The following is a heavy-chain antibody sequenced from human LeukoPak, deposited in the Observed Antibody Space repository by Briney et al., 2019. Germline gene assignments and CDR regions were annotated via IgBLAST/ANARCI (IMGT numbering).Heavy chain of an antibody. CDR3: ARDPHGAYYGSGTLDY. CDR1: GFTFSSYS. V-gene: IGHV3-21*01. Sequence: GGSLRLSCAASGFTFSSYSMNWVRQAPGKGLEWVSSISSSSSYIYYADSVKGRFTISRDNAKNSLYLQMNSLRAEDTAVYYCARDPHGAYYGSGTLDYWGQGTLVTVSS. CDR2: ISSSSSYI. J-gene: IGHJ4*02. D-gene: IGHD3-10*01.